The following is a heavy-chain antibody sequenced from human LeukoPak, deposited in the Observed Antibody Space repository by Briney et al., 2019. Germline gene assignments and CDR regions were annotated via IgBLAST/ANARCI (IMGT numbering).Heavy chain of an antibody. CDR1: GYTFTGYY. CDR3: ARDPPGGGEYFDY. Sequence: AAVKVSCKGSGYTFTGYYMRWVRQAPGQGLEWMGWINPNSGGTNYPQKFQGWGTMTRDTAISTAYMELSRLSCDATAVYYCARDPPGGGEYFDYWGQGTLVTVSS. D-gene: IGHD3-16*01. J-gene: IGHJ4*02. CDR2: INPNSGGT. V-gene: IGHV1-2*04.